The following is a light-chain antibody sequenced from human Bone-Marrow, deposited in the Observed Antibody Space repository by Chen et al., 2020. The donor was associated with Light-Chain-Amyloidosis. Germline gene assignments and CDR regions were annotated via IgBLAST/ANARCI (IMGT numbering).Light chain of an antibody. V-gene: IGLV3-25*03. CDR2: IDT. Sequence: SYELTQPPSVSVSPGQTARITCSGDDLPTKYAYWYQQKPGQVPVLVIHIDTERPSGISERFSGSSSGTTATLTISGVQAEDEADYHCQSADSSGTYEVIFGGGTKLTVL. CDR1: DLPTKY. J-gene: IGLJ2*01. CDR3: QSADSSGTYEVI.